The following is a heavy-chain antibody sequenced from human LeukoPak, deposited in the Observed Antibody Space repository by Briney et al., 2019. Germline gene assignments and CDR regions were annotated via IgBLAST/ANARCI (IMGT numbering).Heavy chain of an antibody. CDR1: GFTFSSYW. J-gene: IGHJ6*02. V-gene: IGHV3-7*05. Sequence: GGSLRLSCVTSGFTFSSYWMTCVRQAPGKGLEWVANINQDGHEKNYVDSVKGRFTMSRDNPKNSVYLQMNSLRAEDTAVYFCVRDMDVWAQGTTVTVSS. CDR2: INQDGHEK. CDR3: VRDMDV.